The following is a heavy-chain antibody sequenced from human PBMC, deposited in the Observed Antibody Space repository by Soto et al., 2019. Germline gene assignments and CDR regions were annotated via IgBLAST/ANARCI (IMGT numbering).Heavy chain of an antibody. J-gene: IGHJ5*02. CDR1: GYRFTSYW. D-gene: IGHD2-2*01. CDR2: IYPGDSDT. CDR3: ARLGAAVPAASGYSSGFDP. V-gene: IGHV5-51*01. Sequence: ECLKISCKGSGYRFTSYWIGWVRDMPGRGVGWMGIIYPGDSDTRYSPSFQGQVTISADKSTSTAYLQWSSLKASDTAMYYCARLGAAVPAASGYSSGFDPWGQGTLVTVSS.